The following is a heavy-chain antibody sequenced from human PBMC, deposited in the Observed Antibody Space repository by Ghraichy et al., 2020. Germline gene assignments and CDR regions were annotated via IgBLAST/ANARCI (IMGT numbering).Heavy chain of an antibody. D-gene: IGHD3-16*01. CDR2: IKQDGREI. J-gene: IGHJ5*01. V-gene: IGHV3-7*03. CDR1: GFTFCNYW. Sequence: GGSLRLSCAASGFTFCNYWMTWIRQAPGKGLEWVAIIKQDGREIYYADSVRGRFTISRDNARNALYLHMSNLRVDDTAVFYCARDPADPGENWFDSWGQGTLVTVSS. CDR3: ARDPADPGENWFDS.